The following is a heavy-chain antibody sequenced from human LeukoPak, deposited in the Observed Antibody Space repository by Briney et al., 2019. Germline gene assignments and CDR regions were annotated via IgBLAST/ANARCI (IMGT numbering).Heavy chain of an antibody. CDR3: ASGPPYGDNFDY. CDR1: GGTFSSYT. CDR2: IIPILGIA. V-gene: IGHV1-69*02. Sequence: ASVKVSCKASGGTFSSYTISWVRQAPGQGLEWMGRIIPILGIANYAQKFQGRVTITTDESTSTAYMELSSLRSEDTAVYYCASGPPYGDNFDYWGQGTLVTVSS. J-gene: IGHJ4*02. D-gene: IGHD4-17*01.